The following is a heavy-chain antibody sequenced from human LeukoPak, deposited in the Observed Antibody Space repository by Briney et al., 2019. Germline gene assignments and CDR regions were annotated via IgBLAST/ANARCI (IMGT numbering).Heavy chain of an antibody. V-gene: IGHV1-2*02. D-gene: IGHD2-15*01. CDR3: ARDPLGVVVVAANGDHYFDY. Sequence: ASVKVSCKASGYTFTGHYMNWVRLAPGQGLEWMGWINPNSGGTNYAQKFQGRVTMTRDTSISTAYMELSRPRSDDTAVYYCARDPLGVVVVAANGDHYFDYWGQGTLVTVSS. J-gene: IGHJ4*02. CDR2: INPNSGGT. CDR1: GYTFTGHY.